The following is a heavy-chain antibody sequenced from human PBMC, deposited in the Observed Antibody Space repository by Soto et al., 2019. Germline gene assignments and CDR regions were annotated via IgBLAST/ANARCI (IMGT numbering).Heavy chain of an antibody. D-gene: IGHD4-17*01. Sequence: EVQLLESGGGLVQPGGSLRLSCAASGFTFSSYAMSWVRQAPGKGLEWVSVISGSGVSTYYADSVKGRFTISRDNFKNTLYVQVNSLRAEDTAVYFCAKSVRGGDYGEGRGAFDIWGQGTVVTVSS. CDR3: AKSVRGGDYGEGRGAFDI. J-gene: IGHJ3*02. V-gene: IGHV3-23*01. CDR1: GFTFSSYA. CDR2: ISGSGVST.